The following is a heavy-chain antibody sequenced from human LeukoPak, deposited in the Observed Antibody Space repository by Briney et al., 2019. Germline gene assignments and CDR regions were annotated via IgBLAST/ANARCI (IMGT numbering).Heavy chain of an antibody. J-gene: IGHJ4*02. D-gene: IGHD4-23*01. CDR1: GFTFNSYR. CDR3: ARSSRELRGYAPWELMPPF. Sequence: GSLRLSCAASGFTFNSYRMNWVRQAPGKGLEWVSYISSSSSTIYYADSVKGRLTISRDNAKNSLYLQMNSLRAEDTAVYYCARSSRELRGYAPWELMPPFWVQGTLVTVSS. V-gene: IGHV3-48*01. CDR2: ISSSSSTI.